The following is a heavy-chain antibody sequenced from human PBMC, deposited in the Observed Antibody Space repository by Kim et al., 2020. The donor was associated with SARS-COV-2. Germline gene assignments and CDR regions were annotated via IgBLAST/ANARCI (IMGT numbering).Heavy chain of an antibody. J-gene: IGHJ4*02. CDR2: ISYDGSNK. V-gene: IGHV3-30-3*01. CDR3: ARGRDIVVVPAVSEYYYFDY. D-gene: IGHD2-2*01. CDR1: GFTFSSYA. Sequence: GGSLRLSCAASGFTFSSYAMHWVRQAPGKGLEWVAVISYDGSNKYYADSVKGRFTISRDNSKNTLYLQMNSLRAEDTAVYYCARGRDIVVVPAVSEYYYFDYWGQGTLVTVSS.